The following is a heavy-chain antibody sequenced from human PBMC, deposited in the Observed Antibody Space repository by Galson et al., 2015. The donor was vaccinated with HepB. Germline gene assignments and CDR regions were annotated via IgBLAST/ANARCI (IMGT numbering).Heavy chain of an antibody. D-gene: IGHD3-10*01. CDR1: GYNFSSYW. Sequence: QSGAEVKKPGESLKISCKGSGYNFSSYWIGWVRQMPGKGLEWMGIIYPGDSDTRYSPSFNGQVIISADKSIATAYLRWSSLKASDTAICYCARSWFGERGNHFEFWGQGTLVIVSS. CDR2: IYPGDSDT. CDR3: ARSWFGERGNHFEF. J-gene: IGHJ4*02. V-gene: IGHV5-51*01.